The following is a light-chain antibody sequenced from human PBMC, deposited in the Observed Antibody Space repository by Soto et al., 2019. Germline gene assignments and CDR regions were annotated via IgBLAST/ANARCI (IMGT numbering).Light chain of an antibody. CDR3: SSYTSSSTFP. Sequence: QSALTQPPSVSGSPGQSVTISCTGTSSDVGSYNRVSWYQQPPGTAPKLMIYEVSNRPSGVPDRFSGSKSGNTASLTISGLQAEDEAAYYRSSYTSSSTFPFGTGTKLTVL. V-gene: IGLV2-18*02. CDR2: EVS. J-gene: IGLJ1*01. CDR1: SSDVGSYNR.